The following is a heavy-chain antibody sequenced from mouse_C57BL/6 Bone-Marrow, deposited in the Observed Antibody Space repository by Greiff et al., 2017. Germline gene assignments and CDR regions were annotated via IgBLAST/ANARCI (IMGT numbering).Heavy chain of an antibody. V-gene: IGHV5-4*01. J-gene: IGHJ2*01. CDR1: GFTFSSYA. D-gene: IGHD4-1*01. CDR2: ISDGGSYT. Sequence: VQLVESGGGLVKPGGSLKLSCAASGFTFSSYAMSWVRQTPEKRLEWVATISDGGSYTYYPDNVKGRFTISRDNAKNNLYLQMSHLKSEDTAMYYCARDLLGFDYWGQGTTLTVSS. CDR3: ARDLLGFDY.